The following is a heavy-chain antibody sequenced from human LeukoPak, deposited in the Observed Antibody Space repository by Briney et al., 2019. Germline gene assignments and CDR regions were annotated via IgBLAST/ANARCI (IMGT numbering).Heavy chain of an antibody. CDR3: ARMIVVVPGASTDSFDI. CDR2: ISSSSSYI. V-gene: IGHV3-21*04. CDR1: GFTFSSYS. Sequence: GGSLRLSCAASGFTFSSYSMNWVRQAPGKGLEWVSSISSSSSYIYYADLVKGRFTISRDNAKNSLYLQMNSLRAEDTAVYYCARMIVVVPGASTDSFDIWGQGTMVTVSP. D-gene: IGHD2-2*01. J-gene: IGHJ3*02.